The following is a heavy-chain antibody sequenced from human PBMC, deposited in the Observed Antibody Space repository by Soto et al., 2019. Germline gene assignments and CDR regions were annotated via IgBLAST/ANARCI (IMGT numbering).Heavy chain of an antibody. J-gene: IGHJ4*02. V-gene: IGHV4-59*01. CDR3: ARWKDHFDY. CDR2: IYYSGST. Sequence: QVQLQESGPGLVKPSETLSLTCTVSGGSISSYYWSWIRQPPGKGLEWIGYIYYSGSTNYNPSLKSRVTISVDTSKNQFSLMLSSVTAADTAVYYCARWKDHFDYWGQGTLVTVSS. CDR1: GGSISSYY. D-gene: IGHD1-1*01.